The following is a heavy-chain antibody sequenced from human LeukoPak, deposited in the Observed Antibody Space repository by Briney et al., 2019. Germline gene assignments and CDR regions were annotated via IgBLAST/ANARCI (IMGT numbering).Heavy chain of an antibody. CDR1: GYRFTSYW. V-gene: IGHV5-51*01. Sequence: GASLEISCKGSGYRFTSYWIGWVRPMPGKGLEWMGIIYPGDSDTRYSPSFQGQVTISADKSISTAYLQWSSLKASDTAMYYCARSVSHNQDFDYWGQGTLVTVSS. J-gene: IGHJ4*02. CDR2: IYPGDSDT. D-gene: IGHD1-1*01. CDR3: ARSVSHNQDFDY.